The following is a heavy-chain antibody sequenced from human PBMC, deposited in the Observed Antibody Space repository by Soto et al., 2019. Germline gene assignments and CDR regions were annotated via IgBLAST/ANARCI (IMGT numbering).Heavy chain of an antibody. Sequence: SAAMSLSKTASDTSTSSYNYCWRRPPPGKGLGWIGYIYYRGSTNSHPSLKSRVTISVDTSKNQFSLKLSSVTAADTAVYYCAIYSGYDQWSDWCDPWGQGTLVTVS. CDR3: AIYSGYDQWSDWCDP. D-gene: IGHD5-12*01. J-gene: IGHJ5*02. CDR2: IYYRGST. CDR1: DTSTSSYN. V-gene: IGHV4-59*01.